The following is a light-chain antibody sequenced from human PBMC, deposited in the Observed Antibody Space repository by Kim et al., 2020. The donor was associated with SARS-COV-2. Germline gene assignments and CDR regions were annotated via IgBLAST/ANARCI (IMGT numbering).Light chain of an antibody. CDR3: QSYDSSLSGRV. J-gene: IGLJ3*02. V-gene: IGLV1-40*03. CDR2: CNI. CDR1: STNIGAGYD. Sequence: RVTISCTGSSTNIGAGYDFLCYYQHQPTAPHLLIFCNINRPSGVPDRFSGSKSGASASLPITSLQAEDEADYYCQSYDSSLSGRVFGGGTQLTVL.